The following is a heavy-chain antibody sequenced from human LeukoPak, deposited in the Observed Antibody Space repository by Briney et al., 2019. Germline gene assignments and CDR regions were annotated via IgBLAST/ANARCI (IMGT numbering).Heavy chain of an antibody. CDR1: GFTFSSYA. Sequence: GSLRLSCAASGFTFSSYAMSWVRQAPGKGLEWVSAISGSGGSTYYADSVKGRFTISRDNSKNTLYLQMNSLRAEDTAVYYCAKVPPVPNPYYYYGMDVWGQGTTVTVSS. J-gene: IGHJ6*02. CDR2: ISGSGGST. V-gene: IGHV3-23*01. D-gene: IGHD6-6*01. CDR3: AKVPPVPNPYYYYGMDV.